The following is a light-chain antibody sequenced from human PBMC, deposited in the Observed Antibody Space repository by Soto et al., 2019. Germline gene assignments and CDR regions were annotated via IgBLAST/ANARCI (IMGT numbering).Light chain of an antibody. CDR3: QQSYSTPPT. CDR1: QSISSY. CDR2: AAS. J-gene: IGKJ4*01. V-gene: IGKV1-39*01. Sequence: DIQMTQSPSSLSASVGDRVTITCRASQSISSYLNWYQQKPGKAPRLLIYAASSLQSGVTSRFSGNGSGTDFTLTISSLQPEDFATYYCQQSYSTPPTFGGGTKVEIK.